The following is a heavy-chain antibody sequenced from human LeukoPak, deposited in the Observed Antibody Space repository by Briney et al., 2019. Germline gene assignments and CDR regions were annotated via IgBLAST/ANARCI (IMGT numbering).Heavy chain of an antibody. V-gene: IGHV3-30*02. Sequence: PGGSLRLSCAASGFTFSNYGIHWVRQAPSKGLEWVAFIWYDGSNKYYADSVKGRFTISRDNSKNTLYLQMNSLRAEDTAVYYCAKDSGGNQFSYYMDVWSKGTTVTVSS. CDR3: AKDSGGNQFSYYMDV. CDR1: GFTFSNYG. J-gene: IGHJ6*03. D-gene: IGHD4-23*01. CDR2: IWYDGSNK.